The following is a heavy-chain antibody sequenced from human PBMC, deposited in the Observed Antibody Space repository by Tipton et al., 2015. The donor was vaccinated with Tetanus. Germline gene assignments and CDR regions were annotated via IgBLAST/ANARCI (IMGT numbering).Heavy chain of an antibody. CDR2: ISHRGST. CDR3: ARAGETPLWGAFNS. CDR1: GGSFRFSH. J-gene: IGHJ4*02. V-gene: IGHV4-34*01. D-gene: IGHD3-16*01. Sequence: TLSLTCAFYGGSFRFSHWDLVPPPPGKGLEWIGEISHRGSTNYNPSLKSRVPISVDTSKNQFSLRLNSVTAADTAVYYCARAGETPLWGAFNSWGQGALVTVSS.